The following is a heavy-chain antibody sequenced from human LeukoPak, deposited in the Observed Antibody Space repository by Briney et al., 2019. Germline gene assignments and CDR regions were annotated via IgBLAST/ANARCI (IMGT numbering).Heavy chain of an antibody. J-gene: IGHJ5*02. CDR2: IYYTGST. CDR1: GGSISSSLYY. D-gene: IGHD3-22*01. CDR3: ARATADSTGYYIALYNWFDP. Sequence: SETLSLTCIVSGGSISSSLYYWGWIRQSPGKGLQWIGTIYYTGSTYYNPSLKSRVTISVDTSKNQFSLKLSSVTAADTAVYYCARATADSTGYYIALYNWFDPWGQGTLVSVSS. V-gene: IGHV4-39*07.